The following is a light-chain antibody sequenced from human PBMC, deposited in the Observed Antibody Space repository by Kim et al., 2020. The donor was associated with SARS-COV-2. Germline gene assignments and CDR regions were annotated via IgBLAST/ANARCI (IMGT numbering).Light chain of an antibody. V-gene: IGKV3-20*01. CDR3: QQYGSSPRT. CDR1: HSVRSSY. Sequence: PGDRASLAGRASHSVRSSYLAWYQQKPGQAPRLLIYGASSRATGIPDRFSGSGSRTDFAHTISRLEPEDVAVYYCQQYGSSPRTFGGGTKVDIK. J-gene: IGKJ4*01. CDR2: GAS.